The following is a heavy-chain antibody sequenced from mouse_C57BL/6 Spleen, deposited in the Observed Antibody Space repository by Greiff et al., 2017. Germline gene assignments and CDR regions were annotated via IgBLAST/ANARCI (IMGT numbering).Heavy chain of an antibody. J-gene: IGHJ2*01. D-gene: IGHD1-1*01. CDR1: GFTFSNYW. CDR3: TGYYYGSSVFDY. CDR2: IRLKSDNYAT. V-gene: IGHV6-3*01. Sequence: EVQLQESGGGLVQPGGSMKLSCVASGFTFSNYWMNWVRQSPEKGLEWVAQIRLKSDNYATHYAESVKGRFTISRDDSKSSVYLQMNNLRAEDTGIYYCTGYYYGSSVFDYWGQGTTLTVSS.